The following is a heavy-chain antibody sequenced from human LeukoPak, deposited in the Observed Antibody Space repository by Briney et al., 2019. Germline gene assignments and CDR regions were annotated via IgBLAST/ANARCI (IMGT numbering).Heavy chain of an antibody. Sequence: LGESLKISCAASGFTFSSHGMHWVRQAPGKGLEWVAVIWYDGSDKYYGDSVKGRFTISRDNSKNTLYLQMNSLRDEDTAVYHCVRDRSSRWFDYWGQGTPVSVSS. V-gene: IGHV3-33*08. CDR3: VRDRSSRWFDY. CDR2: IWYDGSDK. CDR1: GFTFSSHG. D-gene: IGHD4-23*01. J-gene: IGHJ4*02.